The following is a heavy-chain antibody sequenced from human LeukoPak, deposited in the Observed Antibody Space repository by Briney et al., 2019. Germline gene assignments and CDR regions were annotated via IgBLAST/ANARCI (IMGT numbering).Heavy chain of an antibody. CDR2: INPNSGDT. Sequence: ASARVSCKASGYTLTGYYMHWLRQAPGQGLEWMGWINPNSGDTNYAQTFQGRVTITRDTSISTAYMELSRLTSDDTAVYYCAKNPYEYYFDYWGQGTLVTVSS. J-gene: IGHJ4*02. CDR1: GYTLTGYY. D-gene: IGHD5-12*01. V-gene: IGHV1-2*02. CDR3: AKNPYEYYFDY.